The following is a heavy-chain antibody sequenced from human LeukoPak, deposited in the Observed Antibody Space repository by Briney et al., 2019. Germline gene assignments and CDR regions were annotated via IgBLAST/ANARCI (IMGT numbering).Heavy chain of an antibody. CDR1: GFTFSDSY. J-gene: IGHJ6*02. Sequence: PGGSLRLSCAASGFTFSDSYMNWIRQAPGKGLEWVASISSSGTTIYYADAVKGRFTVSRDNAEKSLYLQMSSLRAADTAVYYCARDPDGIYVYKYNYEMDVWGQGTTVTVSS. V-gene: IGHV3-11*01. CDR2: ISSSGTTI. CDR3: ARDPDGIYVYKYNYEMDV. D-gene: IGHD5-24*01.